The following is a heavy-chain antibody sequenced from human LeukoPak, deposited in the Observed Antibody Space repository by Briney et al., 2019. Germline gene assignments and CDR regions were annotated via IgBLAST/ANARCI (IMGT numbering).Heavy chain of an antibody. V-gene: IGHV4-34*01. CDR1: GGSFSGYY. CDR3: ARGRSYFYY. CDR2: INHSGST. J-gene: IGHJ4*02. Sequence: SETLSITCAVYGGSFSGYYWSWIRQPPGRGLEWIGEINHSGSTNYNPSLKSRVTISVDTSKNQFSLKLSSVTAADTAVYYCARGRSYFYYWGQGTLVTVSS. D-gene: IGHD1-14*01.